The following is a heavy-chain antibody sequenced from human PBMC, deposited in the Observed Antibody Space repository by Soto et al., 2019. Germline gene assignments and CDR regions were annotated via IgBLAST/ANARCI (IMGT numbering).Heavy chain of an antibody. D-gene: IGHD3-3*01. J-gene: IGHJ4*02. V-gene: IGHV3-48*02. Sequence: RLSCVASGFSFVSYNMNWVRQAPGKGLQWVAHITSGLTTHYADFVQGRFTISRDNAKNSLYLEIYDLRDEDTAVYYCARDSSHGVAVGGLDSWGKGTLVTVSS. CDR1: GFSFVSYN. CDR3: ARDSSHGVAVGGLDS. CDR2: ITSGLTT.